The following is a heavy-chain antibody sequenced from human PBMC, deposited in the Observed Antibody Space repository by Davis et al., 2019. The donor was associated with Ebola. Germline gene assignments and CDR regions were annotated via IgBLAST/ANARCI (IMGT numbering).Heavy chain of an antibody. CDR3: ATTSDYRFDN. CDR2: LYSGGST. V-gene: IGHV3-53*01. J-gene: IGHJ4*02. D-gene: IGHD4-17*01. Sequence: PGGSLRLSCVASGFTVSSNHMSWVRQAPGKGLEWVSILYSGGSTYYADSVKGRFTIPRDNSKNTLYLQMNSLRAEDTAVYYCATTSDYRFDNWGQGTLVTVTS. CDR1: GFTVSSNH.